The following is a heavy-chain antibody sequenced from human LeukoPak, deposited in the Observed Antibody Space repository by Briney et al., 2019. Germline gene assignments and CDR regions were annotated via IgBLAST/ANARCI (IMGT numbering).Heavy chain of an antibody. CDR1: GFTFSSYW. Sequence: GGSLRLSCAASGFTFSSYWMHWVRQAPGKGLVWVSRISSDGSSTSYADSVRGRFSISRDNAKNTLYLQMNSLRAEDTAVYYCAELGITMIGGVWGKGTTVTISS. J-gene: IGHJ6*04. D-gene: IGHD3-10*02. V-gene: IGHV3-74*01. CDR2: ISSDGSST. CDR3: AELGITMIGGV.